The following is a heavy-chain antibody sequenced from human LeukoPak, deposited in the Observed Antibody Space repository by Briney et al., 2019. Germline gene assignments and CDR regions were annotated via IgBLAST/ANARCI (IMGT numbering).Heavy chain of an antibody. Sequence: GGSLRLSCAASGFTFSSYTMSWVRQAPGKGLEWVSAISGSGGSTYHADSVKGRFTISRDNSKNTLYLQMNSLRAEDTAVYYCATYSSGFYYMDVWGKGTTVTVSS. CDR2: ISGSGGST. CDR3: ATYSSGFYYMDV. CDR1: GFTFSSYT. J-gene: IGHJ6*03. V-gene: IGHV3-23*01. D-gene: IGHD6-19*01.